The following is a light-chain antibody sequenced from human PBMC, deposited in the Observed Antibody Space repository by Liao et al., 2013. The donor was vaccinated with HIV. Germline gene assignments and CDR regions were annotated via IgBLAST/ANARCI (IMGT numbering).Light chain of an antibody. V-gene: IGLV3-1*01. Sequence: SYELTQPPSVSVSPGQTASITCSGDKLGDKYACWYQQKPGQSPVLVIYQDSKRPSGIPERFSGANSGNMATLTLTRVEVGDEADYYCQVWDSSSDQVVFGGGTKLTVL. CDR2: QDS. CDR1: KLGDKY. CDR3: QVWDSSSDQVV. J-gene: IGLJ3*02.